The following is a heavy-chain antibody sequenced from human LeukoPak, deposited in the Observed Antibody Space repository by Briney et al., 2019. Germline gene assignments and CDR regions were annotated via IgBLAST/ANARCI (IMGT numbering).Heavy chain of an antibody. V-gene: IGHV4-4*02. J-gene: IGHJ4*02. CDR2: IYHSGST. Sequence: SETLSLTCAVSGGSISSSNWWSWARQPPGKGLEWIGEIYHSGSTNYNPSLKSRVTISVDKSKNQFSLKLSSVTAADTAVYYCARALSSETPFDYWGQGTLVTVSS. CDR1: GGSISSSNW. CDR3: ARALSSETPFDY. D-gene: IGHD2-15*01.